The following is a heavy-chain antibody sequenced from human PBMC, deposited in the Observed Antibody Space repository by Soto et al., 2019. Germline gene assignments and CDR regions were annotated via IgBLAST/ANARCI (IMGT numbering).Heavy chain of an antibody. D-gene: IGHD1-26*01. CDR1: GFIFSAFG. CDR2: LSHDGSNK. Sequence: GGSLRLSCAASGFIFSAFGIHWVRQAPGKGLEWVAFLSHDGSNKYYADSVRGQFTISRDNSKNTFYLQMNSLRPDDTAVYYCARDRDGGTYTYFDNWGQGTRVTVSS. CDR3: ARDRDGGTYTYFDN. J-gene: IGHJ4*02. V-gene: IGHV3-30*03.